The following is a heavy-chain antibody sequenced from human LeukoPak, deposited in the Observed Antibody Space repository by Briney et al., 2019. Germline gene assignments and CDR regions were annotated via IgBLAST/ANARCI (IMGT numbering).Heavy chain of an antibody. D-gene: IGHD2-15*01. CDR1: GGSISSGDYY. V-gene: IGHV4-30-4*01. CDR3: ARASARWYYYGMDV. J-gene: IGHJ6*02. Sequence: SETLSLTCTVSGGSISSGDYYWSWIRQPPGKGLEWIGYIYYSGSTYYNPSLKSRVTISVDTSKNQFSLKLSSVTAADTAVYYCARASARWYYYGMDVWGQGTTVTVSS. CDR2: IYYSGST.